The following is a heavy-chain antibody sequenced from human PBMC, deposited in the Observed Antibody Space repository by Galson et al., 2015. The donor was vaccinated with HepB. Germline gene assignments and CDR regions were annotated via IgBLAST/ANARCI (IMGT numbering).Heavy chain of an antibody. Sequence: SVKVSCKASGYTFTGYYMHWVRQAPGQGLEWMGWINPNSGGTNYAQKFQGRVTMTRDTSISTAYMELSRLRSDDTAVYYCAIKKTDIVVVPAANFGYFQHWGQGTLVTVSS. CDR2: INPNSGGT. CDR1: GYTFTGYY. J-gene: IGHJ1*01. CDR3: AIKKTDIVVVPAANFGYFQH. V-gene: IGHV1-2*02. D-gene: IGHD2-2*01.